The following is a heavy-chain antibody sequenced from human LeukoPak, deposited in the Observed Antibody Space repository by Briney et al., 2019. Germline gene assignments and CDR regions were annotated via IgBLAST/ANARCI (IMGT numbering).Heavy chain of an antibody. CDR3: ARGFGGFDY. J-gene: IGHJ4*02. Sequence: PGESLRLSCAASGFTFSSYWMNWVRLAPGKGLEWVANIKQDGSEKYFVDSVKGRFTISRDNAKDSLYLQMNSLRAEDTAVYYCARGFGGFDYWGQGTLVTVSS. CDR1: GFTFSSYW. V-gene: IGHV3-7*04. D-gene: IGHD3-10*01. CDR2: IKQDGSEK.